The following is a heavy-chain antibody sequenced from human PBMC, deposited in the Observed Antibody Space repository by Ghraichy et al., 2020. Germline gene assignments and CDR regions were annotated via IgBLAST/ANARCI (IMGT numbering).Heavy chain of an antibody. J-gene: IGHJ6*02. CDR3: ARGGVVIIYYYYGMDV. D-gene: IGHD3-3*01. CDR1: GGSFSGYY. CDR2: INHSGST. V-gene: IGHV4-34*01. Sequence: SETLSLTCAVYGGSFSGYYWSWIRQPPGKGLEWIGEINHSGSTNYNPSLKSRVTISVDTSKNQFSLKLSSVTAADTAVYYCARGGVVIIYYYYGMDVWGQGSTVTVSS.